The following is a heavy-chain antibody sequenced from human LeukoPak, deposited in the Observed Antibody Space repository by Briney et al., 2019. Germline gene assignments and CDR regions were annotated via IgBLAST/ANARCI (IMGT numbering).Heavy chain of an antibody. CDR1: GFSFTSYA. CDR2: VSRSGGAT. V-gene: IGHV3-23*01. Sequence: GSLRLSCAASGFSFTSYAMSWVRQAQGKGLEWVSAVSRSGGATYYADSVKGRFTISRDNSKSTVYLEMNSLRAEDTAVYYCAKLAQQLVDFDYWGQGTLVTVSS. CDR3: AKLAQQLVDFDY. J-gene: IGHJ4*02. D-gene: IGHD6-13*01.